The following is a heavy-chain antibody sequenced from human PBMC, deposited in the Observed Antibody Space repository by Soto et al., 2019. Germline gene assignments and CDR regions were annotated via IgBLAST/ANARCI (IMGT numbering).Heavy chain of an antibody. D-gene: IGHD6-13*01. V-gene: IGHV1-69*13. CDR3: ARAFQYRSSWYSRGLSSMDV. CDR1: GGTFSNYA. CDR2: IIPIFATA. J-gene: IGHJ6*02. Sequence: WASVKVSCKASGGTFSNYAISWVRQAPGQGLEWMGGIIPIFATANYAQKFQGRVTITADESTSTAYMELNSLRSEDTAVYYCARAFQYRSSWYSRGLSSMDVWGQGTTVTVAS.